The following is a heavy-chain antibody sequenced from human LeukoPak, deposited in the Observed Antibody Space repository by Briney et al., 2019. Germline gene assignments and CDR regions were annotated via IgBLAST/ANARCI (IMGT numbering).Heavy chain of an antibody. J-gene: IGHJ4*02. V-gene: IGHV1-69*04. D-gene: IGHD3-3*01. CDR3: ARDRDDFWSGPTDY. CDR1: GGTFSSYA. Sequence: SVKVSCKASGGTFSSYAISWVRQAPGQGLEWMGRIIPILGIANYAQKFQGRVTITADKSTSTAYMELSSLRSEDTAVYYCARDRDDFWSGPTDYWGQGTLVTVSS. CDR2: IIPILGIA.